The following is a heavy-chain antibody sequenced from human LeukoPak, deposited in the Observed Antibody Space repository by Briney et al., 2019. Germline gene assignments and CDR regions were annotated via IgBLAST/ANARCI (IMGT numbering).Heavy chain of an antibody. CDR1: GGSFSCYY. D-gene: IGHD3-10*01. V-gene: IGHV4-34*01. J-gene: IGHJ4*02. CDR2: INHSGST. CDR3: AREVLWFGELSGFD. Sequence: SETLSLTCAVYGGSFSCYYWSWIRQPPGKGLEWIGEINHSGSTNYNPSLKSRVTISVDTSKNQFSLKLNSVTAADTAVYYCAREVLWFGELSGFDWGQGSLVTVSS.